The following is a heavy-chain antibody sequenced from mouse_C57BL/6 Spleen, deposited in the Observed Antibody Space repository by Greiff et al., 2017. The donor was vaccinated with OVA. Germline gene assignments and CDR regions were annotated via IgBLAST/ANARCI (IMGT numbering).Heavy chain of an antibody. CDR1: GYTFTSYW. CDR3: ARLEGY. Sequence: QVQLQQPGAELVKPGASVKLSCTASGYTFTSYWMHWVQQRPGRGLEWIGCIDPNSGGIKYTEKFKSKVTLSVDKPSSTAYMQLSSLTSEDAAVYYCARLEGYWGQGTTLTVSS. V-gene: IGHV1-72*01. CDR2: IDPNSGGI. J-gene: IGHJ2*01.